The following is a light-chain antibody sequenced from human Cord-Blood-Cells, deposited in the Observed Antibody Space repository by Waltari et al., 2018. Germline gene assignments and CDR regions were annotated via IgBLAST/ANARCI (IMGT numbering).Light chain of an antibody. J-gene: IGLJ2*01. CDR1: KLGAKY. Sequence: SYELTQPPAVPVSPRQTPRITCSGAKLGAKYACWYQQKQGRSPVLVILQDSKLTSGIPERFSGSNSGNTATLTISGSQAMDEADYYCQAWDSSTVVFGGGTKLTVL. CDR3: QAWDSSTVV. CDR2: QDS. V-gene: IGLV3-1*01.